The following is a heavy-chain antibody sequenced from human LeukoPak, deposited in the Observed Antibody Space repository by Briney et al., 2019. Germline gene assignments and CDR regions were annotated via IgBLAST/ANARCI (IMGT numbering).Heavy chain of an antibody. CDR2: INPSGGST. D-gene: IGHD3-22*01. V-gene: IGHV1-46*01. Sequence: ASVKVSCKASGYTFTSYYMHWVRQAPGQGLEWMGIINPSGGSTSYAQKFQGRVTMTRDTSTSTVYMELSSLRSEGTAVYYCARAPRPYYYDSSGYYYEVWGQGTLVTVSS. CDR1: GYTFTSYY. J-gene: IGHJ4*02. CDR3: ARAPRPYYYDSSGYYYEV.